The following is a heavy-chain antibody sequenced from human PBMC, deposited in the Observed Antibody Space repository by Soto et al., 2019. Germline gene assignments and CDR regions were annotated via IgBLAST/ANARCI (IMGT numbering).Heavy chain of an antibody. V-gene: IGHV3-23*01. CDR1: GFTFSVYA. CDR3: ASLGVGDWANYYYYYGMDV. J-gene: IGHJ6*02. D-gene: IGHD2-21*02. CDR2: VTANGGST. Sequence: PGGSLRLSCAATGFTFSVYAMTWVRQAPGKGLEWVSAVTANGGSTYSADSVKGRFTISRDNSKNTLFLQMNSLRAEDTAVYYCASLGVGDWANYYYYYGMDVWGQGTTVTVS.